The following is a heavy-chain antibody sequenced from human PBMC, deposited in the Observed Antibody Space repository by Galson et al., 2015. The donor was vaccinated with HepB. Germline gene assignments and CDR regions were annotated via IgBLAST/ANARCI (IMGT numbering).Heavy chain of an antibody. CDR3: ARDRRLSTRSWPGL. D-gene: IGHD1-1*01. V-gene: IGHV3-7*03. J-gene: IGHJ4*02. CDR2: IKEDGSEK. CDR1: GFTFSNYW. Sequence: SLRLSCAVSGFTFSNYWMSWVRQAPGKGLEWLANIKEDGSEKNYGDSVKGRFNISRDNAKNSVYLEMNSLRADDTAVYYCARDRRLSTRSWPGLWGQGTLVTVSS.